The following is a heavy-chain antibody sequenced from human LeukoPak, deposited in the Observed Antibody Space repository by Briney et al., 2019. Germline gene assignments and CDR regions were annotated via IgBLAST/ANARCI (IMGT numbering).Heavy chain of an antibody. Sequence: QTAGTLSFSCSASGFTFDDYGRSWDRQGPGQGLEWGSGINWNGGSTGYADSVKGRFTSSRANAKTSLYLQMNSLRAEATAYSACAEIMITFWGDPGFDYWGQGTLVTVSS. J-gene: IGHJ4*02. CDR1: GFTFDDYG. D-gene: IGHD3-16*01. CDR3: AEIMITFWGDPGFDY. CDR2: INWNGGST. V-gene: IGHV3-20*01.